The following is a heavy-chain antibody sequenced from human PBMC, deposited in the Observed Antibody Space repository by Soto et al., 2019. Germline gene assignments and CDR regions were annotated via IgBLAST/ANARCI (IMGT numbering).Heavy chain of an antibody. CDR3: ARGSSTHSYYYYMDV. Sequence: ASVKVSCKASGYTFTGYYMHWVRQAPGQGLEWKGWINPNSSGTNYAQKFQGWVTMTRDTSISTAYMELSRLRSDDTAVYYCARGSSTHSYYYYMDVWGKGTTVTVSS. D-gene: IGHD2-2*01. CDR1: GYTFTGYY. CDR2: INPNSSGT. V-gene: IGHV1-2*04. J-gene: IGHJ6*03.